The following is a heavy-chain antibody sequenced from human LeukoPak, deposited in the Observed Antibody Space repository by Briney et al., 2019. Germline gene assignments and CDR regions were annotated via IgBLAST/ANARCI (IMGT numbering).Heavy chain of an antibody. CDR1: GGSISSSSYY. V-gene: IGHV4-39*01. CDR3: ARGRYYYDSSGYYWIPFDY. D-gene: IGHD3-22*01. CDR2: ISYSGST. Sequence: SETLSLTCTVSGGSISSSSYYWGWIRQPPGKGLEWIGSISYSGSTYYNPSLKSRVTISVDTSKNQFSLKLTSVTAADTAVYYCARGRYYYDSSGYYWIPFDYWGQGTLVTVSS. J-gene: IGHJ4*02.